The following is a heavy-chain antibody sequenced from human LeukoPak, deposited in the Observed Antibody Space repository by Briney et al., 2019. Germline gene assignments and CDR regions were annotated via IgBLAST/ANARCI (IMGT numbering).Heavy chain of an antibody. CDR2: IYTSGST. J-gene: IGHJ4*02. CDR1: GGSISSYY. Sequence: SETLSLTCTVSGGSISSYYWSWIRQAAGKGLEWIGRIYTSGSTDYNPSLKCRVTMSGDTSKNQFSLKLSSVTASDTAMYYCARNGGSGTYYYGSFDYWGQGPLVTVSS. D-gene: IGHD1-26*01. CDR3: ARNGGSGTYYYGSFDY. V-gene: IGHV4-4*07.